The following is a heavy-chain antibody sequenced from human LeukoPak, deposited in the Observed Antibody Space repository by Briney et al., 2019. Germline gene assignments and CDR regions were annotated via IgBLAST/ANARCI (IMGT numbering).Heavy chain of an antibody. CDR3: AREGSSHDAFDI. J-gene: IGHJ3*02. CDR2: IVGSGSTT. CDR1: GFPFRTYG. D-gene: IGHD3-10*01. Sequence: GGSLRLSCVASGFPFRTYGMSWVRQAPGKGLEWISAIVGSGSTTHYADSVMGRFTISRDNSKNTLYLQMNSLRADDTALYYCAREGSSHDAFDIWGQGTVVTVSS. V-gene: IGHV3-23*01.